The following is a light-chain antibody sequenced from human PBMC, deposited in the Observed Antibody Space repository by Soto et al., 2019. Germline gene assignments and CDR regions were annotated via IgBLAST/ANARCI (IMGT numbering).Light chain of an antibody. CDR2: DAS. V-gene: IGKV3-11*01. CDR1: QSVSSY. J-gene: IGKJ5*01. Sequence: ETVLTQSPATLSLSAGERATLSCRASQSVSSYLAWYQQKPGQAPRLLIYDASNRATGIPARFSGSGSGTDFTLTISSLEPEDFAVYSCQQHNTWPITFDQGTRLEIK. CDR3: QQHNTWPIT.